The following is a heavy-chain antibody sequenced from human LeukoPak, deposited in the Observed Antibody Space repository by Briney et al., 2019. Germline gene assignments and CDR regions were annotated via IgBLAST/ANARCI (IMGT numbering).Heavy chain of an antibody. J-gene: IGHJ4*02. CDR3: ARSYCGGDCYSYYFDY. CDR2: ISYDGSNK. V-gene: IGHV3-30*04. D-gene: IGHD2-21*02. CDR1: GYTFSIYA. Sequence: PGGSLRLSCAASGYTFSIYAMHWVRQAPGKGLEWVAVISYDGSNKFYADFVKGRFTISRDNSKNTLYLQMNSLRAEDTAVYYCARSYCGGDCYSYYFDYWGQGTLVTVSS.